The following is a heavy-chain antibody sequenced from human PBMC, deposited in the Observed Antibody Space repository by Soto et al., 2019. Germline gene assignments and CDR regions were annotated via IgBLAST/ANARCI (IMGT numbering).Heavy chain of an antibody. J-gene: IGHJ4*02. D-gene: IGHD5-18*01. CDR1: GYTFTSYG. V-gene: IGHV1-18*04. Sequence: ASVKVSCKASGYTFTSYGISWVRQAPGQGLEWMGWISAYNGNTNYAQKLQGRVTMTTDTSTSTAYMELRSLRSDDTAVYYCARDSSGYSYGIDDYWGQGTLVTVSS. CDR3: ARDSSGYSYGIDDY. CDR2: ISAYNGNT.